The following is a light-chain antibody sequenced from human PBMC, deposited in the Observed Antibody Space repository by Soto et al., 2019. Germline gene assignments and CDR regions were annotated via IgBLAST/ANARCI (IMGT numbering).Light chain of an antibody. CDR2: EVS. Sequence: QSVRTQPASVSGSPGQSITMSCTGSSSDDGGSNYVSWYQQHPGRAPKVMIYEVSNRPSGVSNRVSGSKSGNTASLSISGLQAEDEADYYCSSYTSSSIPEVVFGGGTKLTVL. V-gene: IGLV2-14*01. CDR1: SSDDGGSNY. J-gene: IGLJ2*01. CDR3: SSYTSSSIPEVV.